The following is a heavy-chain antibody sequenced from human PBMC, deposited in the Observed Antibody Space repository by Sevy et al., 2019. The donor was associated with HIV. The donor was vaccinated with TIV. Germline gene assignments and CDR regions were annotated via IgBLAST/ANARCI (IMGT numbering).Heavy chain of an antibody. CDR1: GFTVSSTY. CDR3: ASMSSSDRNVDY. D-gene: IGHD6-19*01. CDR2: IYSGGNT. Sequence: GGSLRLSCAASGFTVSSTYMSWVRQAPGKGPEWVSVIYSGGNTYYADSVKGRFTISRDNSKNTLYLQMNSLRAEDTAMYYCASMSSSDRNVDYWGQGTLVTVSS. J-gene: IGHJ4*02. V-gene: IGHV3-53*01.